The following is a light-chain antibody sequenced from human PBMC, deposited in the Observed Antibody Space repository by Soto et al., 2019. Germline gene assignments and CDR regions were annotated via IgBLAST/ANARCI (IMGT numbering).Light chain of an antibody. Sequence: EILLTQSPDTLSLSPGERATLSCRAAQSVGTRLAWYQHKTGQAPRLLISGASSRATGIPDRFTGSGSETSFPLTISRLGPEDFALYYCQHYQSGHPITFGQGTRLEIK. CDR3: QHYQSGHPIT. J-gene: IGKJ5*01. CDR1: QSVGTR. V-gene: IGKV3-20*01. CDR2: GAS.